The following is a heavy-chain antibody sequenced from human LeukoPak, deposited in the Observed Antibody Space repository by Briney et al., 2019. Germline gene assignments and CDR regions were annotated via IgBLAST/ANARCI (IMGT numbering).Heavy chain of an antibody. CDR1: GGSISSGGYY. V-gene: IGHV4-31*03. Sequence: SETLSLTSTVSGGSISSGGYYWSWVRQHPGKGLEWIGYIYYSGSTYYNPSLKSRVTISVDTSKNQFSLKLSSVTAADTAVYYCARGTDYERFDYWGQGTLVTVSS. J-gene: IGHJ4*02. D-gene: IGHD3-16*01. CDR3: ARGTDYERFDY. CDR2: IYYSGST.